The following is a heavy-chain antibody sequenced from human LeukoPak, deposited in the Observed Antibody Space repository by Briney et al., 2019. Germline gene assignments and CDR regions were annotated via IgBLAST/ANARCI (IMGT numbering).Heavy chain of an antibody. V-gene: IGHV3-7*01. J-gene: IGHJ4*02. Sequence: GGSLRLSCAASGFTLSSYWMSWVRQAPGKGLEWVANIKQDGSEKYYVDSVKGRFTISRDNAKNSLYLQMNSLRAEDTAVYYCARVGGDGYNYFKYYFDYWGQGTLVTVSS. D-gene: IGHD5-24*01. CDR2: IKQDGSEK. CDR1: GFTLSSYW. CDR3: ARVGGDGYNYFKYYFDY.